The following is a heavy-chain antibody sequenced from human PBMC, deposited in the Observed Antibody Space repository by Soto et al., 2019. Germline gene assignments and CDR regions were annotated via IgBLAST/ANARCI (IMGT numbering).Heavy chain of an antibody. CDR2: IYYSGST. J-gene: IGHJ4*02. Sequence: PSETLSLTCTVSGGSISSYYWSWIRQPPGKGLEWIGYIYYSGSTNYNPSLKSRVTISVDTSKNQFSLKLSSVTAADTAVYYCARTPRERYCSSNSCYPPTYYFDYWGQGTLVTVS. D-gene: IGHD2-2*01. CDR3: ARTPRERYCSSNSCYPPTYYFDY. CDR1: GGSISSYY. V-gene: IGHV4-59*01.